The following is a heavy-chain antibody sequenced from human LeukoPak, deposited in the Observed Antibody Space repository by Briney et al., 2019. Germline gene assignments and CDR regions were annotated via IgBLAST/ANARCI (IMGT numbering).Heavy chain of an antibody. Sequence: SETLSLTCTVSGYSISSGYYWGWIRQPPGKGLEWIGSIYHSGSTYYNPSLKSRVTISVDTSKNQFSLKLSSVAAADTAVYYCARDPSTWAENWFDPWRQGTLVTVFS. J-gene: IGHJ5*02. V-gene: IGHV4-38-2*02. CDR2: IYHSGST. CDR3: ARDPSTWAENWFDP. CDR1: GYSISSGYY.